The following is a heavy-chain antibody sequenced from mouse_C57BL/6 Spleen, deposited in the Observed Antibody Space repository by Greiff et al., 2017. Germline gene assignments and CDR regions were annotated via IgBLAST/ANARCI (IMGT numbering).Heavy chain of an antibody. CDR3: TTYDDDGWFAY. CDR2: IDPENGDT. J-gene: IGHJ3*01. Sequence: VQLKESGAELVRPGASVKLSCTASGFNIKDDYMHWVKQRPEQGLEWIGWIDPENGDTEYASKFQGKATITADTSSNTAYLQLSSLTSEDTAVYYCTTYDDDGWFAYWGQGTLVTVSA. D-gene: IGHD2-4*01. CDR1: GFNIKDDY. V-gene: IGHV14-4*01.